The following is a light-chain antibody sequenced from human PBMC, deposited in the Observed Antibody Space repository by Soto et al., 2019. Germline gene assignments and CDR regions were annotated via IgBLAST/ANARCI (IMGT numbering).Light chain of an antibody. J-gene: IGKJ5*01. Sequence: DIQLTQSPSFLSTSVGDRVTITCRASQGISNYLAWYQQKPGKAPKLLIYAASTLQSGVPSRFSGSGSGAEFTLTISSLQPEDFATYYCEQLNTYPRISFGQGTRLEIK. CDR2: AAS. V-gene: IGKV1-9*01. CDR3: EQLNTYPRIS. CDR1: QGISNY.